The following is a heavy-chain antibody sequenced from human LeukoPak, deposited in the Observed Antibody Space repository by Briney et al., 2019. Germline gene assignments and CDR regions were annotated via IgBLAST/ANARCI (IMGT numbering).Heavy chain of an antibody. D-gene: IGHD3-22*01. CDR3: AKADTSGYSFFDY. J-gene: IGHJ4*02. V-gene: IGHV3-23*01. CDR1: GFTFSSYA. CDR2: ISGSGGST. Sequence: GGSLRLSCAASGFTFSSYAMSWVRQAPGKGLEWVSVISGSGGSTYYTDSVKGRFTISRDNSKNTLYLQMNSLRAEDTAVYYCAKADTSGYSFFDYWGQGTLVTVSS.